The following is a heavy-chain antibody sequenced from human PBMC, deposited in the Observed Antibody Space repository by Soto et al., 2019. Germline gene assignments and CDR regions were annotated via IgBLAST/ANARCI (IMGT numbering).Heavy chain of an antibody. CDR3: ARDPGSGSYYQGSIDY. CDR1: GFTFSSYS. J-gene: IGHJ4*02. V-gene: IGHV3-21*01. Sequence: EVQLVESGGGLVKPGGSLRLSCAASGFTFSSYSMNWVRQAPGKGLEWVSSISSSSSYIYYADSVKGRFTISRDNAKNSLYLQMNSLRAEDTAVYYCARDPGSGSYYQGSIDYWGQGTLVTVPS. CDR2: ISSSSSYI. D-gene: IGHD1-26*01.